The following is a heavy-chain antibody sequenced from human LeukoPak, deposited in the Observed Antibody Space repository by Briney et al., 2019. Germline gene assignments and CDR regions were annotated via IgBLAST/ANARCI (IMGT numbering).Heavy chain of an antibody. Sequence: GGSLRLSCAASGFTFSSYGMSWVRQAPGKGLEWVSAISGSGGSTYYADSVKGRFTISRDNSKNTLYLQMNSLRAEDTAVYYCARTYRDGSGSYFDYWGQGTLVTVSS. CDR2: ISGSGGST. V-gene: IGHV3-23*01. D-gene: IGHD3-10*01. CDR3: ARTYRDGSGSYFDY. CDR1: GFTFSSYG. J-gene: IGHJ4*02.